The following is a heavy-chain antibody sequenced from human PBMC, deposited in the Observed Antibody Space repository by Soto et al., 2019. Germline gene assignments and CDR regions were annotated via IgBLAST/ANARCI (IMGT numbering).Heavy chain of an antibody. CDR3: ARDPLGATTMDV. V-gene: IGHV4-61*01. D-gene: IGHD1-26*01. CDR1: GGSVSSGSYY. CDR2: IYYSGST. J-gene: IGHJ6*02. Sequence: SETLSLTCTVSGGSVSSGSYYWSWIRQPPGKGLEWIGYIYYSGSTNYNPSLKSRVTISVDTSKNQFSLKLSSVTAADTAVYYCARDPLGATTMDVWGQGTTVTVFS.